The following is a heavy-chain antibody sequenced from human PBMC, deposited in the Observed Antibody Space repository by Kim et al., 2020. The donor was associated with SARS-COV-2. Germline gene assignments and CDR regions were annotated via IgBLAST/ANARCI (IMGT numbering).Heavy chain of an antibody. CDR3: AKDKQSDAFDI. V-gene: IGHV3-9*01. J-gene: IGHJ3*02. CDR2: I. Sequence: IGYADSVKGRFTISRDNANNSLYLQMNSLRAEDTALYYCAKDKQSDAFDIWGQGTMVTVSS. D-gene: IGHD4-4*01.